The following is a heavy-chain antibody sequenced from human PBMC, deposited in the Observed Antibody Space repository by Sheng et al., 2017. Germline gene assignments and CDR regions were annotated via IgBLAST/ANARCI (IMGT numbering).Heavy chain of an antibody. J-gene: IGHJ5*02. V-gene: IGHV4-38-2*02. D-gene: IGHD3-3*01. CDR2: ISQSGST. Sequence: QVQLQESGPGLVKPSETLSLTCTVSGYSISSDYYWGWIRQTPGKGLEWIGSISQSGSTYYNPSLKSRVTISVDTSKNQFSLNLTSVTAADTAGYYCARGYSFGIGYYTGWFDPGAREPWSPSPQ. CDR3: ARGYSFGIGYYTGWFDP. CDR1: GYSISSDYY.